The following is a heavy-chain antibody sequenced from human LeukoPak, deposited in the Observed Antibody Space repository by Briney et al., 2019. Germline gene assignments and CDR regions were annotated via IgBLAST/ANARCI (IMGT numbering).Heavy chain of an antibody. CDR1: GGSFSGYY. V-gene: IGHV4-34*01. D-gene: IGHD5-12*01. Sequence: SETLSLTCAVYGGSFSGYYWSWIRQPPGKGLEWIGEINHSGSTNYNPSLKSRVTISVDTSKNQFSLKLSSVTAADTAVYYCARVTGCSGYGRHNWFDPWGQGTLVTVSS. CDR2: INHSGST. CDR3: ARVTGCSGYGRHNWFDP. J-gene: IGHJ5*02.